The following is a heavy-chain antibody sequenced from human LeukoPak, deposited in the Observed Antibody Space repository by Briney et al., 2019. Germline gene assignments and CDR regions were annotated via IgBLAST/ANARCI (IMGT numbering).Heavy chain of an antibody. CDR1: GFTFSSYS. D-gene: IGHD3-3*01. J-gene: IGHJ3*02. CDR3: ARDRSGYSHDAFDI. Sequence: GGSLRLSCAASGFTFSSYSMNWVRQAPGKGLEWVSSISSSSSYIYYADSVKGRFTISRDNAKNSLYLQMNSLRAEDTAVYYCARDRSGYSHDAFDIWGQGTMVTVSS. V-gene: IGHV3-21*01. CDR2: ISSSSSYI.